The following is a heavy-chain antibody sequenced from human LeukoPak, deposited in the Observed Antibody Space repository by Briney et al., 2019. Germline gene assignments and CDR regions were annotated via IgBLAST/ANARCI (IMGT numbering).Heavy chain of an antibody. CDR1: GGSISSSSYY. CDR3: ARAARPLNFDY. CDR2: IYYSGST. D-gene: IGHD6-6*01. Sequence: SETLSLTCTVSGGSISSSSYYWGWIRQPPGKGLEWIGSIYYSGSTYYNPSLKSRVTISVDTSKNQFSLKLSSVTAADTAVYYCARAARPLNFDYWGQGTLVTVSS. J-gene: IGHJ4*02. V-gene: IGHV4-39*07.